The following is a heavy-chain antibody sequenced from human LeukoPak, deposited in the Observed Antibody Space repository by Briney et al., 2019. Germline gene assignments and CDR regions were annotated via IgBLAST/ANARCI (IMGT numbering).Heavy chain of an antibody. J-gene: IGHJ6*03. CDR2: IYYSGST. CDR3: ARGGGTGYYYYYMDV. Sequence: SETLSLTCTVSGYSISSGYYWSWIRQPPGKGLEWIGYIYYSGSTNYNPSLKSRVTISVDTSKNQFSLKLSSVTAADTAVYYCARGGGTGYYYYYMDVWGKGTTVTVSS. V-gene: IGHV4-61*01. CDR1: GYSISSGYY. D-gene: IGHD1-14*01.